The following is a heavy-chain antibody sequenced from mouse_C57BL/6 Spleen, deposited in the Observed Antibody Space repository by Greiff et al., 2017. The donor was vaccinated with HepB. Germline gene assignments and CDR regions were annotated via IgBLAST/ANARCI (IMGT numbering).Heavy chain of an antibody. J-gene: IGHJ2*01. D-gene: IGHD1-1*01. CDR3: ARCEYYGSSPYFDY. Sequence: QVQLQQSGAELVRPGASVKLSCKASGYTFTDYYINWVKQRPGQGLEWIARIYPGSGNTYYNEKFKGKATLTAEKSSSTAYMQLSSLTSEDSAVYFCARCEYYGSSPYFDYWGQGTTLTVSS. V-gene: IGHV1-76*01. CDR2: IYPGSGNT. CDR1: GYTFTDYY.